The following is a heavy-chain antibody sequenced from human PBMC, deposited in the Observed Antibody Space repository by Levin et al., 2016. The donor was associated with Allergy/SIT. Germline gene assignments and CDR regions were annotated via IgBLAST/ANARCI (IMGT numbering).Heavy chain of an antibody. CDR2: ISSSSSYT. CDR1: GFTFSDYY. D-gene: IGHD5-18*01. Sequence: GGSLRLSCAASGFTFSDYYMSWIRQAPGKGLEWVSYISSSSSYTNYADSVKGRFTISRDNSKNTLYLQMNSLRAEDTAVYYCARNRYSYGYFDYWGQGTLVTVSS. V-gene: IGHV3-11*03. J-gene: IGHJ4*02. CDR3: ARNRYSYGYFDY.